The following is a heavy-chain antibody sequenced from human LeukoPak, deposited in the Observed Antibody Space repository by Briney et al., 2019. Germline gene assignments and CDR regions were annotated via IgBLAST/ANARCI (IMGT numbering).Heavy chain of an antibody. J-gene: IGHJ4*02. D-gene: IGHD5-18*01. Sequence: GRSLRLSCAASGFTFSNYGMHWVRQAPGKGLGWVSGINWNGGSTGYADSVKGRFTISRDNSKNTLYLQMNSLRPEDTAVYYCAKVPLRAAYTAFDYWGQGTLVTVPS. V-gene: IGHV3-20*04. CDR2: INWNGGST. CDR1: GFTFSNYG. CDR3: AKVPLRAAYTAFDY.